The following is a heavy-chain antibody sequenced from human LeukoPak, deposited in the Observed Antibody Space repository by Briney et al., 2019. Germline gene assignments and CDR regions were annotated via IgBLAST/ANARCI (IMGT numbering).Heavy chain of an antibody. D-gene: IGHD6-13*01. V-gene: IGHV1-69*05. CDR2: IIPIFGTA. Sequence: SVKVSCKASGGTFSSYAISWVRQAPGQGLEWMGGIIPIFGTANYAQKFQGRVTITTDESTSTAYMELSSLRSEDTAVYYCATLVGISAADTKIYYYYYYYMDVWGKGTTVTVSS. J-gene: IGHJ6*03. CDR1: GGTFSSYA. CDR3: ATLVGISAADTKIYYYYYYYMDV.